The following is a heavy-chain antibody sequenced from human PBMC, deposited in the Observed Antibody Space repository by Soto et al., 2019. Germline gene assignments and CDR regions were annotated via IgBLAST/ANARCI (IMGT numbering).Heavy chain of an antibody. J-gene: IGHJ4*02. CDR3: ARGLPYDSSGYFFDY. Sequence: QVQLVESGGGVVQPGRSLRLSCAASGFTFSSYGMHWVRQAPGKGLEWVALVSYHGTNKDYGDSVNGRFTISRDNSKNTLYLQMNSLRAEDTAVYYCARGLPYDSSGYFFDYWGQGTLVTVSS. CDR1: GFTFSSYG. V-gene: IGHV3-30*03. D-gene: IGHD3-22*01. CDR2: VSYHGTNK.